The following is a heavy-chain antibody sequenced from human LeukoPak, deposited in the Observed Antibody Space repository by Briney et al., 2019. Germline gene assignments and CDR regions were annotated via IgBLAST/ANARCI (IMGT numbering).Heavy chain of an antibody. V-gene: IGHV4-59*01. J-gene: IGHJ2*01. Sequence: SETLSLTCTVSGGSISSYYWSWIRQPPGKGLEWIGYIYYSGSTNYNPSLKSRVTISVDTSKNQFSLRLSPVTAADTAVYYCARAIRIAAAGPNYWYFDLWGRGTLVTVSS. CDR2: IYYSGST. CDR3: ARAIRIAAAGPNYWYFDL. D-gene: IGHD6-13*01. CDR1: GGSISSYY.